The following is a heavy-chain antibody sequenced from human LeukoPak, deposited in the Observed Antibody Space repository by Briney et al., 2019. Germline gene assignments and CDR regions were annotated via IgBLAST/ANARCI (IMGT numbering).Heavy chain of an antibody. Sequence: PSESLSLTCTVSGGSISSYYWSWIRQPPGKGLEWIGYIYYSGSTDYNPSLKSRVTISLDTSKKQFSLKLSSVTAADTAVYYCARDPPARELLEGEGNNWFDPGGQGTLVTVSS. CDR3: ARDPPARELLEGEGNNWFDP. V-gene: IGHV4-59*12. J-gene: IGHJ5*02. CDR1: GGSISSYY. D-gene: IGHD1-26*01. CDR2: IYYSGST.